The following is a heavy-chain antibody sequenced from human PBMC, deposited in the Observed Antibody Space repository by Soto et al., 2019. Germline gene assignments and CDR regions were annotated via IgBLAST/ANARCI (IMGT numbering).Heavy chain of an antibody. D-gene: IGHD6-19*01. J-gene: IGHJ4*02. Sequence: QVQLVQSGAEVKKPGASVKVSCKASGYTFTSYGINWVRQAPGRGLEWMGWISAYNGNTYHAQKLQGRVTMTTDTATSAAYRELRRLRSDETGGYYGARDLGGWADYWGQGTLGTVSS. V-gene: IGHV1-18*01. CDR2: ISAYNGNT. CDR3: ARDLGGWADY. CDR1: GYTFTSYG.